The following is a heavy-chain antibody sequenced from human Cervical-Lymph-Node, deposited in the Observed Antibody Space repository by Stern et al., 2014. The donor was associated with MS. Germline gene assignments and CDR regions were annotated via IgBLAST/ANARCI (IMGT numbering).Heavy chain of an antibody. V-gene: IGHV1-46*01. J-gene: IGHJ4*02. Sequence: VQLVQSGAEVKKPGASVKVSCKAFGYTFPSNKMHWVRQDPGQGLEWMGIIKPGGGSTRYAQKLQGRVTMTRDTSTSTVYMELTSLRSEDTAVYSCARDNGGWSVDSWGQGTLVIVSS. CDR3: ARDNGGWSVDS. D-gene: IGHD6-19*01. CDR2: IKPGGGST. CDR1: GYTFPSNK.